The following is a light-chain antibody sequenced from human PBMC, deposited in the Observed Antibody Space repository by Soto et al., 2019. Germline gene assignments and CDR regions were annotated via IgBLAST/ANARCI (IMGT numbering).Light chain of an antibody. Sequence: DIQMAQSPSSLSASVGDRVTITCRASQSISSYLNWYQQKPGKAPKLLMSGASSLQSGVPSRFSGSGSGTDFTLTITSLQPVDFANYYCQQTYSIPFTFGPGTKVGIK. CDR3: QQTYSIPFT. CDR2: GAS. V-gene: IGKV1-39*01. J-gene: IGKJ3*01. CDR1: QSISSY.